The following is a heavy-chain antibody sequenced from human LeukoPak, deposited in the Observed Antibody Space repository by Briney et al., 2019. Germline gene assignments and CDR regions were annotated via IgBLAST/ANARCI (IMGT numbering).Heavy chain of an antibody. D-gene: IGHD3-16*01. Sequence: GGSLRLSCSASGFTFSDYDMNWVRQAPGKGLEWVSSISGLSTHIYYGDSVKGRLSISRDNAKNLVYLQMNSLGVEDTAIYYCGRAFPPLRTSSAGDLWGQGILVTVSS. CDR2: ISGLSTHI. J-gene: IGHJ4*02. CDR1: GFTFSDYD. CDR3: GRAFPPLRTSSAGDL. V-gene: IGHV3-69-1*02.